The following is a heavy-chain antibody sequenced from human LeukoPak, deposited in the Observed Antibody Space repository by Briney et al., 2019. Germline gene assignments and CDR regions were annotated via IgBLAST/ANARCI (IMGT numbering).Heavy chain of an antibody. CDR2: INPNSGGT. Sequence: ASVKVSCKASGYTFTSYTMNWVRQAPGQGLEWMGWINPNSGGTNYAQKFQGRVTMTRDTSISTAYMELSRLRSDDTAVYYCARWLQQNYYYYMDVWGKGTTVTVSS. V-gene: IGHV1-2*02. J-gene: IGHJ6*03. CDR3: ARWLQQNYYYYMDV. CDR1: GYTFTSYT. D-gene: IGHD5-24*01.